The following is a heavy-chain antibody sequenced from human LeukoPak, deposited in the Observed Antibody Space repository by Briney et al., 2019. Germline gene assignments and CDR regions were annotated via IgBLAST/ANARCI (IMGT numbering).Heavy chain of an antibody. J-gene: IGHJ6*03. D-gene: IGHD1-26*01. CDR1: GGSFSGYY. V-gene: IGHV4-34*01. CDR2: INHSGST. Sequence: PSETLSLTCAVYGGSFSGYYWSWIRQPPGKGLEWIGEINHSGSTNYNPSLKSRVTISVDTSKNQFSLKLSSVTAADTAVYYCARDRWGAGLSDYYYYYMDVWGKGTTVTVSS. CDR3: ARDRWGAGLSDYYYYYMDV.